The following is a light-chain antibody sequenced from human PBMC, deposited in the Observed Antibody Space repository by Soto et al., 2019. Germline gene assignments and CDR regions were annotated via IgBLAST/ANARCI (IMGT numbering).Light chain of an antibody. Sequence: QSVLTQPASVSGSPGQSITLSCTGTSSDVGGYNYVSWYQQHPGKAPKLMIYEASNRPSGVSNRFSGSKSGNTASQTISGLQAEDEADYYCNSYASSGTLVFGTGTKVTVL. CDR3: NSYASSGTLV. CDR2: EAS. V-gene: IGLV2-14*01. CDR1: SSDVGGYNY. J-gene: IGLJ1*01.